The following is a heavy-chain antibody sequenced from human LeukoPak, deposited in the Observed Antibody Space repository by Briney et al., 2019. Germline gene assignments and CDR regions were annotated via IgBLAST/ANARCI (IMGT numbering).Heavy chain of an antibody. J-gene: IGHJ4*02. V-gene: IGHV4-61*01. CDR2: IYYSGGT. CDR3: ARDLAGGAAGYSNYGGFDC. D-gene: IGHD4-11*01. CDR1: GGSISSGSYY. Sequence: PSQTLSLTCTVSGGSISSGSYYWAWIRQPPGTGLEWIGYIYYSGGTHYNSSLQSRVIISVDTSRKQFSLKLTSVTAADTAVYYCARDLAGGAAGYSNYGGFDCWGQGTLVTVSS.